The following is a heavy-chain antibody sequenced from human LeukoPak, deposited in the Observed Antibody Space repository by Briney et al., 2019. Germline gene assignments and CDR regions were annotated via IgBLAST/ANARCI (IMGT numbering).Heavy chain of an antibody. Sequence: SETLSLTCAVYGGSFSGYYWSWIRQPPGKGLEWIGEINHSGSTNYNPSLKSRVTISVDTSKNQFSLRLSSVAAADTAVYYCARVGYPSRFDYWGQGTLVTVSS. CDR1: GGSFSGYY. V-gene: IGHV4-34*01. D-gene: IGHD6-13*01. CDR2: INHSGST. J-gene: IGHJ4*02. CDR3: ARVGYPSRFDY.